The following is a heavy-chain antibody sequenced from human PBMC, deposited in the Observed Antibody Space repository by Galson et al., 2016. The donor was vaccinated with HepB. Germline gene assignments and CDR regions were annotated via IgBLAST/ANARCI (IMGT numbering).Heavy chain of an antibody. V-gene: IGHV3-30*04. CDR1: GFNFSHYA. CDR3: ARDRTSRAALDY. Sequence: SLRLSCAASGFNFSHYAMHWVRQAPGKGLEWVAVISYDGRSKQNADSVKGRFIISRDNSKNTLYLQINSLRVEDTAVYYCARDRTSRAALDYWGQGTLVTVSS. D-gene: IGHD6-25*01. J-gene: IGHJ4*02. CDR2: ISYDGRSK.